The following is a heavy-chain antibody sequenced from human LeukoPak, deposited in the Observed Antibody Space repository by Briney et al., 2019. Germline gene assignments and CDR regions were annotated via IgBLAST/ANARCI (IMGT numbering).Heavy chain of an antibody. CDR2: IYTSGST. D-gene: IGHD3-10*01. CDR1: GGSISSYY. V-gene: IGHV4-4*07. J-gene: IGHJ4*02. Sequence: PSETLSLTCTVSGGSISSYYWSWIRQPAGKGLEWIGRIYTSGSTNYNPSLKSRVTMSVDTSKNHFSLKLSSVTVADTAVYYCARDPDPYGSGGFDSWGQGILVTVSS. CDR3: ARDPDPYGSGGFDS.